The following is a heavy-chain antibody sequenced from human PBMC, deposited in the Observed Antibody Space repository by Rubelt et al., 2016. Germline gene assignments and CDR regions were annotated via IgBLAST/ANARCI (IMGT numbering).Heavy chain of an antibody. Sequence: QVQLVQSGAAVKKPGASVKVSCKASGYTFTNYGMHLVRQAPGQRLEWMGWIDAGNGDTKYSPKFQGRVTITRDTSASSAYMERSSLRAEDTAVYYCARKGYGYGMDVWGQGTTVTVSS. CDR3: ARKGYGYGMDV. D-gene: IGHD3-16*01. CDR2: IDAGNGDT. CDR1: GYTFTNYG. V-gene: IGHV1-3*01. J-gene: IGHJ6*02.